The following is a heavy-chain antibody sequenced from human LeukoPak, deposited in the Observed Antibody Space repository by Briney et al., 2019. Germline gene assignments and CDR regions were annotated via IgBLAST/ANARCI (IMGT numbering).Heavy chain of an antibody. Sequence: GASVKVSCKVSGYTLTELSMHWVRRAPGKGLEWMGGFDPEDGETIYAQKFQGRVTMTEDTSTDTAYMELSSLRYEDTAVYYCATDHSVFGGSYYYYYGMDVWGQGTTVTVSS. CDR3: ATDHSVFGGSYYYYYGMDV. CDR2: FDPEDGET. J-gene: IGHJ6*02. D-gene: IGHD1-26*01. V-gene: IGHV1-24*01. CDR1: GYTLTELS.